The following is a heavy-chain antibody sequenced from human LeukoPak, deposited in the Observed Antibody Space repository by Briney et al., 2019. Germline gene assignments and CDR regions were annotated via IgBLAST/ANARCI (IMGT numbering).Heavy chain of an antibody. CDR3: ARVVSRYFDWYLDY. D-gene: IGHD3-9*01. CDR2: IKQDGSEK. J-gene: IGHJ4*02. CDR1: GFTFISYS. Sequence: GGSLRLSCAASGFTFISYSIHWVRQAPGKGLEWVANIKQDGSEKYYVDSVKGRFTISRDNAKNSLYLQMNSLRAEDTAVYYCARVVSRYFDWYLDYWGQGTLVTVSS. V-gene: IGHV3-7*01.